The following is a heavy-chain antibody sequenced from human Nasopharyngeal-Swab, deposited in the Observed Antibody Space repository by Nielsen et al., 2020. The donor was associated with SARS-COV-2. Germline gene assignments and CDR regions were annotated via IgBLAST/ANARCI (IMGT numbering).Heavy chain of an antibody. CDR3: ARRQTNAFDV. CDR1: GYSMRSSAF. J-gene: IGHJ3*01. CDR2: IHYSGKS. Sequence: SQTLSLTCDVPGYSMRSSAFWGWIRQAPGKGLEWIGHIHYSGKSWHNPSLKSRVTMSVDASKNQFSLKLTSVTAVDTAVYYCARRQTNAFDVWGQGTMVTVSS. V-gene: IGHV4-28*02.